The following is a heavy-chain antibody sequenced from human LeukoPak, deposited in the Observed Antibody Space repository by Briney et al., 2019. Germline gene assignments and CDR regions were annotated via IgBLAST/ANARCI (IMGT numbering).Heavy chain of an antibody. Sequence: SETLSLTCTVSGGSISSYYWSWIRQPPGKGLEWIGYIYYSGSTNYNPSLKSRVTISVDTSKNQFSLKLSSVTAADTAVYYCARHHYRGYDILTGSPGPFDYWGQGTLVTVSS. D-gene: IGHD3-9*01. J-gene: IGHJ4*02. CDR1: GGSISSYY. CDR3: ARHHYRGYDILTGSPGPFDY. V-gene: IGHV4-59*08. CDR2: IYYSGST.